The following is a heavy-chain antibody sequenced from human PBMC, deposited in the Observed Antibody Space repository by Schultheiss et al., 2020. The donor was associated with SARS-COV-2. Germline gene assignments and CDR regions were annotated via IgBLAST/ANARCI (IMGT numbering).Heavy chain of an antibody. V-gene: IGHV4-34*01. CDR1: GGSFSGYY. CDR2: INHSGST. Sequence: SETLSLTCAVYGGSFSGYYWSWIRQPPGKGLEWIGEINHSGSTYYNPSLKSRVTISVDTSKNQFSLKLSSVTAADTAIYYCARDVIVVGSYYGTDVWGQGSTVTVSS. D-gene: IGHD2-15*01. CDR3: ARDVIVVGSYYGTDV. J-gene: IGHJ6*02.